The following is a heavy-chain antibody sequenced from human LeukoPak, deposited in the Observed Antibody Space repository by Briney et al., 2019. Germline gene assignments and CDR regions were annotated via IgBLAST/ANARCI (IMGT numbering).Heavy chain of an antibody. Sequence: GGSLRLSCAASGFTFSSYAMSWVRQAPGKGLEWVSAISGSGGSTYYADSVKGRFTISRDNSKNTLSLQINGLRPEDTAVYFCAKVFGSSRSHNYYYYGMDVWGQGTTVTVSS. CDR2: ISGSGGST. CDR3: AKVFGSSRSHNYYYYGMDV. J-gene: IGHJ6*02. V-gene: IGHV3-23*01. CDR1: GFTFSSYA. D-gene: IGHD6-13*01.